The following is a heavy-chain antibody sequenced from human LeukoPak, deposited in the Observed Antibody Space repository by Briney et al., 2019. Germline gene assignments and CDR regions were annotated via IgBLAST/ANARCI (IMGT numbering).Heavy chain of an antibody. D-gene: IGHD6-19*01. V-gene: IGHV3-33*01. CDR1: GFIFRDYG. Sequence: GGSLRLSCSASGFIFRDYGIHWVRQAPGKGLEWVSIVYSDGSNEFYADSVKGRFAVSRDNSKDTVFLQMRSLRAEDTAIYFCARGRGWFPDLWGQGTLVTVSS. CDR2: VYSDGSNE. CDR3: ARGRGWFPDL. J-gene: IGHJ4*01.